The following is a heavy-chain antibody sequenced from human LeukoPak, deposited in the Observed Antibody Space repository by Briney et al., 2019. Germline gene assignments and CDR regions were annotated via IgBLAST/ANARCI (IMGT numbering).Heavy chain of an antibody. V-gene: IGHV4-39*07. CDR1: GDSINIHHHF. J-gene: IGHJ3*02. D-gene: IGHD1-14*01. Sequence: SETLSLTCTVSGDSINIHHHFWGWIRQHPGKGLEWIGYVNYIGSTFYNPSLKSRVTISVDTSKNQFSLRLKSVTAADTAVYYCVRDQISINALDMWGQGTRVTVSA. CDR2: VNYIGST. CDR3: VRDQISINALDM.